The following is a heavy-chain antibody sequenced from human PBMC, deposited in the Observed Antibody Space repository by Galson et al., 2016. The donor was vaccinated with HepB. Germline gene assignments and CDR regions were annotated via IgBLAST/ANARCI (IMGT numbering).Heavy chain of an antibody. Sequence: SLRLSCAASGFTFDDYTMHWVRQAPGKGLEWVSLIGWDGNRRDYADSAKGRFVISRDNRKNYLYLEMNSLRTEDTALYYGAKALMYDYDSSGWALDQWGRGTLVSVSS. CDR2: IGWDGNRR. J-gene: IGHJ4*02. V-gene: IGHV3-43*01. D-gene: IGHD3-22*01. CDR3: AKALMYDYDSSGWALDQ. CDR1: GFTFDDYT.